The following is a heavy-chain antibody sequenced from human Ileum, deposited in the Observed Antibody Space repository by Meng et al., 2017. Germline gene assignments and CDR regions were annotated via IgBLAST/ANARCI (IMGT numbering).Heavy chain of an antibody. CDR3: VKDIRSSGGYAFDI. CDR2: IIPVFGAV. J-gene: IGHJ3*02. D-gene: IGHD6-19*01. Sequence: SVKVSCKASGGTFNSHAVSWVRQAPGQGLEWMGGIIPVFGAVTYAPKFQGRVTITADDSAYMELSSLRSEDTALYYCVKDIRSSGGYAFDIWGQGTMVTVSS. CDR1: GGTFNSHA. V-gene: IGHV1-69*13.